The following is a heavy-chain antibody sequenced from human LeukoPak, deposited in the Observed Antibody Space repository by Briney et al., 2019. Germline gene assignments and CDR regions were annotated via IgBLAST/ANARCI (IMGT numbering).Heavy chain of an antibody. D-gene: IGHD3-22*01. CDR2: ISNSGST. Sequence: SDTLSLTCTDPAGSISSYYRSWIRHPPGKAQEWIGYISNSGSTNINPSLKSRLTMSIDTSKNQFSLRLNSVTAADTAVYYCARAGSGYSFDNWGQGKLVTVSS. V-gene: IGHV4-59*01. CDR3: ARAGSGYSFDN. J-gene: IGHJ4*02. CDR1: AGSISSYY.